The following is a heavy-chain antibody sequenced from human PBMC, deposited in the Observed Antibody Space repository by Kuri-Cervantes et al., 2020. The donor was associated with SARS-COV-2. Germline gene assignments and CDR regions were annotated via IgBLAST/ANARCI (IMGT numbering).Heavy chain of an antibody. CDR2: MNGDGSSI. CDR3: AGAPSGSPTDY. J-gene: IGHJ4*02. V-gene: IGHV3-74*01. CDR1: GFTFSSYA. D-gene: IGHD1-26*01. Sequence: GGSLRLSCAASGFTFSSYAMSWVRQAPGKGLVWVSRMNGDGSSITYADSVKGRFTISRDNAKNTLYLQMNSLRVEDTAVYFCAGAPSGSPTDYWGQGTLVTVSS.